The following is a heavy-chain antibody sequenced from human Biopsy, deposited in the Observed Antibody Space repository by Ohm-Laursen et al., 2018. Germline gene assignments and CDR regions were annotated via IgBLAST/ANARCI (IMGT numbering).Heavy chain of an antibody. D-gene: IGHD3-22*01. J-gene: IGHJ2*01. CDR3: ARDRGYYSDRTVPGYFDL. CDR2: VYYTGST. Sequence: SDTLSLTWTVSDGSINSYYWSWIRQPPGKGLQWIGYVYYTGSTDYNPSLQSRVTISVDTSKNHFSLRLRSVTPADTAIYYCARDRGYYSDRTVPGYFDLWGRGTLVTVSS. V-gene: IGHV4-59*01. CDR1: DGSINSYY.